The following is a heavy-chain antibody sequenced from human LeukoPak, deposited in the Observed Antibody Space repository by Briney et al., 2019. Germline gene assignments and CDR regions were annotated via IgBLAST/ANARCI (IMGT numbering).Heavy chain of an antibody. D-gene: IGHD6-13*01. CDR1: GGSISSGDYY. CDR2: IYYSGST. Sequence: PSETLSLTCTVSGGSISSGDYYWSWIRQHPGKGLEWIGYIYYSGSTYYNPSLKSRVTISVDTSKNQFSLKLSSVTAADTAVYYCARESAAGMYYYYYGMDVWGQGTTVTVSS. CDR3: ARESAAGMYYYYYGMDV. J-gene: IGHJ6*02. V-gene: IGHV4-31*03.